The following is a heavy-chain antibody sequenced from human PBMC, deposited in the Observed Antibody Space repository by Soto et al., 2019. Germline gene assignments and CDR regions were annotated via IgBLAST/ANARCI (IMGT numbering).Heavy chain of an antibody. D-gene: IGHD3-22*01. J-gene: IGHJ6*02. V-gene: IGHV4-59*01. Sequence: SETLSLTCTVSGGTISIYYWSLIRQPPGKGLEWIGYIYYSGSTNYNPSLKSRVTISVDTSKNQFSLKLSSVTAADTAVYYCERDRRVGGYYDSSGYRYYYYDYGTDVWGQGTTFTVSS. CDR3: ERDRRVGGYYDSSGYRYYYYDYGTDV. CDR2: IYYSGST. CDR1: GGTISIYY.